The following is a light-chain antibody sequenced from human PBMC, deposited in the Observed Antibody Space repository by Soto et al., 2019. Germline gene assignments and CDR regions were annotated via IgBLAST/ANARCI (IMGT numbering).Light chain of an antibody. V-gene: IGLV1-47*02. Sequence: QLVLTQPHSASGTPGQRVTISCSGSSSNIGSNYVFWYQQLPGTAPKLLVYSNNQRPSGVPDRFSGSKSGTSASLAISGLRSEDEADYYCAAWDDSLSVWVFAGGTKVTVL. CDR3: AAWDDSLSVWV. CDR2: SNN. CDR1: SSNIGSNY. J-gene: IGLJ3*02.